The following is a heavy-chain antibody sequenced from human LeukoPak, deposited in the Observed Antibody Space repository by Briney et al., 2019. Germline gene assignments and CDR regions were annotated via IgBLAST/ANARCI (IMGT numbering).Heavy chain of an antibody. CDR2: IKPDGSEK. V-gene: IGHV3-7*01. CDR1: GFSFSSYW. Sequence: GGSLRLSCAASGFSFSSYWMAWVRQAPGKGLEWVANIKPDGSEKKYGDSVKGRFTISRDNAKNSLYLQMNSLRAEDTAVYYCARDGGIAAAGTRHWFDPWGQGTLVTVSS. CDR3: ARDGGIAAAGTRHWFDP. J-gene: IGHJ5*02. D-gene: IGHD6-13*01.